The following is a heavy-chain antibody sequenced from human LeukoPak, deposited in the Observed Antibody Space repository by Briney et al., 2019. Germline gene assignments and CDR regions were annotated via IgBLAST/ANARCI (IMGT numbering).Heavy chain of an antibody. CDR1: GGSISSYY. CDR2: IYTSGST. D-gene: IGHD7-27*01. CDR3: ARELGSLGRVDY. J-gene: IGHJ4*02. V-gene: IGHV4-4*07. Sequence: KSSETLSLTCTVSGGSISSYYWNWIRQPAGKGLEWIGRIYTSGSTNYNPSLKSRVTISVDKSKNQFSLKLSSVTAADTAVYYCARELGSLGRVDYWGQGTLVTVSS.